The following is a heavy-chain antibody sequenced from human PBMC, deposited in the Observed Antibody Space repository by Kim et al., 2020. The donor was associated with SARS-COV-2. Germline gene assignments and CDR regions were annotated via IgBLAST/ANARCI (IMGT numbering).Heavy chain of an antibody. V-gene: IGHV3-66*01. CDR3: ARDYYDSSGYYYYYYGMDV. J-gene: IGHJ6*02. Sequence: KGRFTISRDNSKNTLYLQMNSRRAEDTAVYYCARDYYDSSGYYYYYYGMDVWGQGTTVTVSS. D-gene: IGHD3-22*01.